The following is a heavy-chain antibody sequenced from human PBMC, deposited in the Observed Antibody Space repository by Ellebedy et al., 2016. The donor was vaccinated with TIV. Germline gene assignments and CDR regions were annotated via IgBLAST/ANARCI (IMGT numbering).Heavy chain of an antibody. Sequence: GESLKISCAASGFTFSSYWMHWVRQAPGKGLVWVSRINSDGSSTSYADSVKGRFTISRDNAKNTLYLQMNSLRAEDTAVYYCARDLEQWLVPNPDYYYYGMDVWGQGTTVTVSS. CDR1: GFTFSSYW. J-gene: IGHJ6*02. D-gene: IGHD6-19*01. CDR2: INSDGSST. CDR3: ARDLEQWLVPNPDYYYYGMDV. V-gene: IGHV3-74*01.